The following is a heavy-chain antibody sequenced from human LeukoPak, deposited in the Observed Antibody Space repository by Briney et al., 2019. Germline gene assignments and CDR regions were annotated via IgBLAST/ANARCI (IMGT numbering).Heavy chain of an antibody. CDR3: ARDLSGVAGYTYGRGIDY. Sequence: GGSLRLSCAASGFTFSDNYMTWVRQAPGKGLEWLSYISGNGGVIQYADSVKGRFTISRDNAKTSLYLQMNSLRAEDTAVYYCARDLSGVAGYTYGRGIDYWGQGTLVTVSS. D-gene: IGHD5-18*01. V-gene: IGHV3-11*04. J-gene: IGHJ4*02. CDR2: ISGNGGVI. CDR1: GFTFSDNY.